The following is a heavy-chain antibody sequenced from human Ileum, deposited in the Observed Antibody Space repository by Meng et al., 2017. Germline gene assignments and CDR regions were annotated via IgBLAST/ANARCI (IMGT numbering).Heavy chain of an antibody. D-gene: IGHD2-15*01. CDR1: GGSISSSFY. CDR2: IYLAGSP. Sequence: QGQRQEPGPGLVEPSGTPSLPCTVSGGSISSSFYWSWVRQSPGKGLEWIGQIYLAGSPNYNPSLESRVTISVDKSKNQFSLRLTSVTAADTAIFYCVRHGGKYFDSWGQGTLVTVSS. V-gene: IGHV4-4*02. CDR3: VRHGGKYFDS. J-gene: IGHJ4*02.